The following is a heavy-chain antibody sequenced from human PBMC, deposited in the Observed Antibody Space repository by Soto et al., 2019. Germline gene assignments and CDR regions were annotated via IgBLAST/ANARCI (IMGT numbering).Heavy chain of an antibody. D-gene: IGHD6-25*01. J-gene: IGHJ4*02. CDR3: AGSSARSQFAF. V-gene: IGHV4-31*03. CDR2: IYHTGSA. Sequence: QVQLQESGPGLVKPSQTLSLSCTVSGGSVTSGGDYWSWIRQFPGKGLEGIGYIYHTGSAFYNPSIKSRDTIFLDTSKSQFSLKLTSVTAADTAMYYCAGSSARSQFAFWGQGTLVTVSS. CDR1: GGSVTSGGDY.